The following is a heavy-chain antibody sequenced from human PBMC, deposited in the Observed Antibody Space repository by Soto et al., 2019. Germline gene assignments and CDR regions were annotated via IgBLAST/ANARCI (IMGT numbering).Heavy chain of an antibody. J-gene: IGHJ4*02. Sequence: QVQLVQSGAEGKKPGASVRVSCKASGYTFIHYAVHWVRQAPGQSLEWMGLINAGHGTTKYSQKFQGRVTITKDTSANTAYVDLSTLRSEDTAVYFCAGGPYSGSYYGYFDYWGQGTLVTVSS. CDR2: INAGHGTT. V-gene: IGHV1-3*01. CDR1: GYTFIHYA. CDR3: AGGPYSGSYYGYFDY. D-gene: IGHD1-26*01.